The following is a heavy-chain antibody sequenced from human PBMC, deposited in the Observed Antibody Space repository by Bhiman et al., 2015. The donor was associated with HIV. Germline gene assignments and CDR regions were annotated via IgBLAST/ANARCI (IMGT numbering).Heavy chain of an antibody. V-gene: IGHV3-9*01. J-gene: IGHJ6*02. Sequence: EVQLVESGGGLVQPGRSLRLSCAASGFTFDDYAMHWVRQAPGKGLEWVSGISWNSGSIGYADSVKGRFTISRDNAKNSLYLQMNSLRAEDTALYYCAKALVGATRANYYYGMDVWGQGP. CDR1: GFTFDDYA. D-gene: IGHD1-26*01. CDR2: ISWNSGSI. CDR3: AKALVGATRANYYYGMDV.